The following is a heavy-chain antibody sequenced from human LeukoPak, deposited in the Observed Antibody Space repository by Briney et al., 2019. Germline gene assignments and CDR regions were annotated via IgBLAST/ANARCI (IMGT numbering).Heavy chain of an antibody. V-gene: IGHV6-1*01. CDR2: TYYRSKWYN. CDR1: GDSVSSNSAA. D-gene: IGHD3-22*01. Sequence: SQTLSLTCAISGDSVSSNSAAWNWIRQSPSRGPEWLGRTYYRSKWYNDYAVSVKSRITINPDTSKNQFSLQLSSVTPEDTAVYYCARDRYYYDSSGHNWFDPWGQGTLVTVSS. J-gene: IGHJ5*02. CDR3: ARDRYYYDSSGHNWFDP.